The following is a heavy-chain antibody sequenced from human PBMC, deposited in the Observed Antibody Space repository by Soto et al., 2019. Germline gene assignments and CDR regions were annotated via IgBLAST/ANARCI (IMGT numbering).Heavy chain of an antibody. CDR1: GFTFINYA. D-gene: IGHD2-2*01. CDR3: ARKILGSTSRPNYWYFDL. V-gene: IGHV3-23*01. Sequence: EVQLLESGGGIVQPGGSLRLSCAGSGFTFINYAMNWVRQAPGKGLEWVSSISGGGDAAFFPDSVRGRFTISRDNSKNTVTLQMNSLGVDDTAVYYCARKILGSTSRPNYWYFDLWGRGTLVTVSS. CDR2: ISGGGDAA. J-gene: IGHJ2*01.